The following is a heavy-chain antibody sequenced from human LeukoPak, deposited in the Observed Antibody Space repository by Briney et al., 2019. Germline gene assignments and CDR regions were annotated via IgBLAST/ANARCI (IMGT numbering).Heavy chain of an antibody. CDR3: ARAEGGIDCSSTSCPFDP. D-gene: IGHD2-2*01. CDR1: GGSISSGGYY. J-gene: IGHJ5*02. Sequence: PSQTLSLTCTVSGGSISSGGYYWSWIRQPPGKGLEWIGYIYYSGSTYYNPSLKSRVTISVDTSKNQFSLKLSSVTAADTAVYYCARAEGGIDCSSTSCPFDPWGQGTLVTVSS. V-gene: IGHV4-30-4*01. CDR2: IYYSGST.